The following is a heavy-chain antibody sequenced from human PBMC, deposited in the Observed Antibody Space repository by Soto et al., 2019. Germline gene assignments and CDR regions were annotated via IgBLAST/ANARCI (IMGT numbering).Heavy chain of an antibody. D-gene: IGHD3-3*01. CDR2: ISSSSSYI. J-gene: IGHJ4*02. CDR1: GFNLSSYS. Sequence: GSLRLSCADSGFNLSSYSMNWVRQAPGKGLEWVSSISSSSSYIYYADSVKGRFTISRDNAKNSLYLQMNSLRAEDTAVYYCARDYERTRGPLDYWGQGTLVSVSS. CDR3: ARDYERTRGPLDY. V-gene: IGHV3-21*01.